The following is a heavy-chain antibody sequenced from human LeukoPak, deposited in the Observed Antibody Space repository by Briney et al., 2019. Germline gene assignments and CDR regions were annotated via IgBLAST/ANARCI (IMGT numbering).Heavy chain of an antibody. CDR3: ARRLTQYDCFDP. D-gene: IGHD2-2*01. CDR1: GDSVSSNSVT. Sequence: SQTLSLTCDISGDSVSSNSVTWNSIRQSPSTGLEWLGRTYYRSTWYNDYAVSVRGRITVNPDTSKNQFSLHLNSVTPEDTAVYYCARRLTQYDCFDPWGQGILVTVSS. V-gene: IGHV6-1*01. J-gene: IGHJ5*02. CDR2: TYYRSTWYN.